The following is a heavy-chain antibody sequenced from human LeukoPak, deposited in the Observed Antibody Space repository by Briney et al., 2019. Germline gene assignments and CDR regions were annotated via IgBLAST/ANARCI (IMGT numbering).Heavy chain of an antibody. CDR2: IKQDGSEK. D-gene: IGHD5-24*01. CDR3: ARGAGGRVDY. V-gene: IGHV3-7*03. J-gene: IGHJ4*02. CDR1: GFTFNTYW. Sequence: GGSLRLSCAASGFTFNTYWMTWVRQAPGKGLEWVANIKQDGSEKYYVDSVKGRFTISRDNSKNTLYLQMNSLRAEDTAVYYCARGAGGRVDYWGQGTLVTVSS.